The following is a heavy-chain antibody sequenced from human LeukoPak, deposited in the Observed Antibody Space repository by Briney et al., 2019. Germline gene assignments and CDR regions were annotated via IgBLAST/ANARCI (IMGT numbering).Heavy chain of an antibody. CDR3: ARGGAAAGGLDY. CDR2: IWYDGSNK. J-gene: IGHJ4*02. V-gene: IGHV3-33*01. CDR1: GFTFSSYG. Sequence: GGSLRLSCAASGFTFSSYGMHWVRQAPGKGLEWVAVIWYDGSNKYYADSVKGRFTISRDNSKNTLYLQMNSLRAEDTAVYYCARGGAAAGGLDYWGQGTLVTVSS. D-gene: IGHD6-13*01.